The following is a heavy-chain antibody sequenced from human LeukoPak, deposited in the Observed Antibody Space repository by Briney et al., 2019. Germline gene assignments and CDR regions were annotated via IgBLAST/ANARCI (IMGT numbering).Heavy chain of an antibody. J-gene: IGHJ5*02. CDR1: GFTFSSYA. CDR2: ISASGGTT. V-gene: IGHV3-23*01. CDR3: ARDVCSGDTCYSSNWFDP. Sequence: GGSLRLSCAASGFTFSSYAMSWVRQAPGKGLEWVSAISASGGTTYYADSVKGRFTISRDNFKSTLYLQMNSLRTEDTAVYYCARDVCSGDTCYSSNWFDPWGQGTLLTVSS. D-gene: IGHD2-15*01.